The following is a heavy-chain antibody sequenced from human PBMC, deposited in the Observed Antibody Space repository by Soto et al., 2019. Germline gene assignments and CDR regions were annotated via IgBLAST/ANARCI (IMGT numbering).Heavy chain of an antibody. J-gene: IGHJ6*03. CDR2: ISAYNGNT. V-gene: IGHV1-18*01. D-gene: IGHD3-3*01. Sequence: GASVKVSCKASGYTFTSYAMHWVRQAPGQRLEWMGWISAYNGNTNYAQKLQGRVTMTTDTSTSTAYMELRSLRSDDTAVYYCARDQAITIFGVVSPAPMDVWGKGTTVTVSS. CDR3: ARDQAITIFGVVSPAPMDV. CDR1: GYTFTSYA.